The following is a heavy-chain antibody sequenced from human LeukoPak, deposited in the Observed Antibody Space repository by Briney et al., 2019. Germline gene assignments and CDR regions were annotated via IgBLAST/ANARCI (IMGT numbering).Heavy chain of an antibody. CDR3: ASLTTADAFDI. J-gene: IGHJ3*02. D-gene: IGHD3-22*01. CDR2: IYDSGST. Sequence: SETLSLTCTVSGGSISSYYWSWIRQPPGKGLEWIGYIYDSGSTNYNPSLKSRVTISVDTSKNQFSLKLSSVTAADTAVFYCASLTTADAFDISGQGTMVTVSS. CDR1: GGSISSYY. V-gene: IGHV4-59*01.